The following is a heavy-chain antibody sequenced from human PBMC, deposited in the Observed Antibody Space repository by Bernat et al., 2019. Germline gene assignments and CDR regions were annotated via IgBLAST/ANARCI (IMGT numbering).Heavy chain of an antibody. Sequence: EVQLLESGGGLVQPGGSLRLSCAASGFTFSNYAMSWVRQAPGKGLEWVSGISGGSSTYDADSVKGRFTISRDNSKNTLYLQMNSLRAEDTAVYYCAKMDVWGKGTTVTVSS. J-gene: IGHJ6*04. CDR1: GFTFSNYA. V-gene: IGHV3-23*01. CDR3: AKMDV. CDR2: ISGGSST.